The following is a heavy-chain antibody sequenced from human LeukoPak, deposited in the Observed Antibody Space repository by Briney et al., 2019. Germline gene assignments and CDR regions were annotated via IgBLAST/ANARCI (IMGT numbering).Heavy chain of an antibody. D-gene: IGHD5-18*01. CDR2: INPNSGGT. CDR3: ARDLPSDTALILDY. Sequence: GASVKVSCKASGYTFTSYGISWVRQAPGQGLEWMGRINPNSGGTNYAQKFQGRVTMTRDTSISTAYMELSRLRSDDTAVYYCARDLPSDTALILDYWGQGTLVTVSS. CDR1: GYTFTSYG. J-gene: IGHJ4*02. V-gene: IGHV1-2*06.